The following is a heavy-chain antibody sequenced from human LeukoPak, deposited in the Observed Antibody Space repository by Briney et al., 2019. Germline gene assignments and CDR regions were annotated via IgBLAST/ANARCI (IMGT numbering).Heavy chain of an antibody. D-gene: IGHD1-26*01. V-gene: IGHV1-18*04. J-gene: IGHJ4*02. CDR3: ARKPIVGATFDY. Sequence: ASVKVSCKASGYTFTSYYMHWVRQAPGQGLEWMGWISAYNGNTNYAQKLQGRVTMTTDTSTSTAYMELRSLRSDDTAVYYCARKPIVGATFDYWGQGTLVTVSS. CDR2: ISAYNGNT. CDR1: GYTFTSYY.